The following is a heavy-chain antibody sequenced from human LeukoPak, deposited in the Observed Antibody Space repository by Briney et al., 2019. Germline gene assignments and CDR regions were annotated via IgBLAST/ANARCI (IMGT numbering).Heavy chain of an antibody. CDR2: IKKDGSEN. CDR1: GFTFSDYW. J-gene: IGHJ4*02. V-gene: IGHV3-7*04. D-gene: IGHD3-16*01. Sequence: QSGGSLRLSCAASGFTFSDYWMSWVRQAPGKGLEWVANIKKDGSENYYVDSVRGRFTISRDNAKNSLYLQMNSLRAEDTAVYYCARAYAGGIFDSWGQGALVTVSS. CDR3: ARAYAGGIFDS.